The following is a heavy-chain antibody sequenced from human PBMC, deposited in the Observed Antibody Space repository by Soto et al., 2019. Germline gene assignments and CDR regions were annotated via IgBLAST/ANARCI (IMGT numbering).Heavy chain of an antibody. CDR1: GYIFTNYD. CDR2: VSGYNGNT. J-gene: IGHJ6*02. V-gene: IGHV1-18*01. D-gene: IGHD3-10*01. CDR3: ARFGSAPYYYCGVDV. Sequence: QVQLVQSEPEVRKPGASVKVSCKASGYIFTNYDITWVRQAPGQGLEWMGWVSGYNGNTKYAQKFQDRVTMTTDTSTSTVYMELRSLRSDDTAVYYGARFGSAPYYYCGVDVWGQGTTVFVSS.